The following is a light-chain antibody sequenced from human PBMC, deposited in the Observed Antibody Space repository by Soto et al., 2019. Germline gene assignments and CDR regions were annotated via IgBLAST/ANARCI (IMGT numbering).Light chain of an antibody. CDR2: SNN. V-gene: IGLV1-44*01. CDR3: AALDDSLSGFV. J-gene: IGLJ3*02. CDR1: SSNIGSNT. Sequence: QSVLTQPPSASGTPGQRVTISCSGSSSNIGSNTVNWYQQVPGTAPKLLIYSNNQRPSGVPDRFSGSKSGTSASLAISGLQSEDEAVYYCAALDDSLSGFVFGGGTKLTVL.